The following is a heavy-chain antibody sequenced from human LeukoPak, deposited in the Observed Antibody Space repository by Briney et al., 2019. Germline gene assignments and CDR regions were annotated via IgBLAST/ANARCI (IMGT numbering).Heavy chain of an antibody. CDR2: ISGSGGST. J-gene: IGHJ4*02. V-gene: IGHV3-23*01. CDR3: AKSRGFGELFTFDY. CDR1: GFTFSSYG. Sequence: GGTLRLSCAASGFTFSSYGMSWVRQAPGKGLEWVSAISGSGGSTYYADSVKGRFTISRDNSKNTLYLQMNSLRAEDTAVYYCAKSRGFGELFTFDYWGQGTLVTVSS. D-gene: IGHD3-10*01.